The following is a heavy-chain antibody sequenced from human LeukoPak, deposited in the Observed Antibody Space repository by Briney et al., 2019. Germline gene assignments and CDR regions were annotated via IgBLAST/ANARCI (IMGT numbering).Heavy chain of an antibody. Sequence: PGRSLRLSCAASGFTFSSYGMHWVRQAPGKGLEWVAFIRYDGSNKYYADSVKGRFTISRDNSKNTLYLQMNSLRAEDTAVYYCAKDQEHRRPLLDYWGQGTLVTVSS. V-gene: IGHV3-30*02. J-gene: IGHJ4*02. CDR2: IRYDGSNK. CDR1: GFTFSSYG. CDR3: AKDQEHRRPLLDY.